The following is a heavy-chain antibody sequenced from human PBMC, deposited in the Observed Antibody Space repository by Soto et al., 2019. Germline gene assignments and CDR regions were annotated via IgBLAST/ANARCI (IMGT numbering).Heavy chain of an antibody. J-gene: IGHJ4*02. V-gene: IGHV3-15*01. CDR2: IKSTKDGGAR. D-gene: IGHD1-1*01. CDR3: VEGWNDF. Sequence: EVQVVESGGDLVEPGGSLRLPCVTSGFMFSSAWMSWVRQAPGKGLEWVARIKSTKDGGARDYAAPVNGRFSISRDDSKSTAYLQMNSLRAEDTALYYCVEGWNDFWGQGTLVTVSS. CDR1: GFMFSSAW.